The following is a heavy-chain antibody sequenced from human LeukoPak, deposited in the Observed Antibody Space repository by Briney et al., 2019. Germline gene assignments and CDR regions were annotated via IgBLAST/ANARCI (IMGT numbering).Heavy chain of an antibody. CDR3: ARGAWPGGSYYDWLDP. V-gene: IGHV1-8*03. D-gene: IGHD1-26*01. Sequence: GASVKVSCKASGYTFTSYDINWVRQATGQGLEWMGWMNPNSGNTGYAQKFQGRVTITRNTSISTAYMELSSLRSEDTAVYYCARGAWPGGSYYDWLDPWGQGTLVTVSS. CDR2: MNPNSGNT. J-gene: IGHJ5*02. CDR1: GYTFTSYD.